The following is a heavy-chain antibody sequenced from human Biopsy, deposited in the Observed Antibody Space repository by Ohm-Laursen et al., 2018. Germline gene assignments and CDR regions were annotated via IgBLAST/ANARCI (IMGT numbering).Heavy chain of an antibody. V-gene: IGHV4-59*12. CDR1: RDSISNYY. J-gene: IGHJ3*02. CDR2: IYYTGST. D-gene: IGHD3-16*01. Sequence: SETLSLTCTVSRDSISNYYWTWIRQSPGKGLEWIGYIYYTGSTNYNPSLKSRVTISVDTSKNQFSLNLSSVTAADTAVYYCARLTGDYIWGNWRINHDPFDIWDQGTSVTVSS. CDR3: ARLTGDYIWGNWRINHDPFDI.